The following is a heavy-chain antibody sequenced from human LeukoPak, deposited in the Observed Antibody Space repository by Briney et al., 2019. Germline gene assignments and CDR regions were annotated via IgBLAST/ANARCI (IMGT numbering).Heavy chain of an antibody. CDR1: GYTFTGYY. V-gene: IGHV1-2*02. CDR3: ARASPNYYDSSGPNGYYYYYMDV. CDR2: INPNSGGT. D-gene: IGHD3-22*01. Sequence: ASVKVSCKASGYTFTGYYMHWVRQAPGQGLEWMGWINPNSGGTNYAQKFQGRVTMTRDTSISTAYMELSRLRSDDTAVYYCARASPNYYDSSGPNGYYYYYMDVWGKGTTVTVSS. J-gene: IGHJ6*03.